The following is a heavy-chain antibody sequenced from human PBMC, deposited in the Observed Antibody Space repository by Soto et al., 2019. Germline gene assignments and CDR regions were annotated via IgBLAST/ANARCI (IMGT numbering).Heavy chain of an antibody. J-gene: IGHJ4*02. CDR1: GFTFNSYA. Sequence: EVQLVESGGGLVQPGGSLRLSCAASGFTFNSYAMGWVRQAPGQGLEWVSVISGSDVTTYYAGSVKGRFTISRDNSKNTLYLQMNSLRADDTAIYYCARNSGGPYTSSNYWGQGTLVTVSS. V-gene: IGHV3-23*04. CDR2: ISGSDVTT. CDR3: ARNSGGPYTSSNY. D-gene: IGHD2-2*01.